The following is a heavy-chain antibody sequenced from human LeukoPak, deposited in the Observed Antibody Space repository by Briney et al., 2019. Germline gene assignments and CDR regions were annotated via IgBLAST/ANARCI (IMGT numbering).Heavy chain of an antibody. CDR1: GFTFTNYW. CDR3: ARGGFRYFAP. D-gene: IGHD3-16*02. CDR2: IKQDGSEK. J-gene: IGHJ5*02. V-gene: IGHV3-7*04. Sequence: GGSLRLSCAASGFTFTNYWMGWVRQAPGKELEWVANIKQDGSEKYYVDSVKGRFSISRDDAKNSLYLQMNSLRAEDTAVYYCARGGFRYFAPWGQGTLVTVSS.